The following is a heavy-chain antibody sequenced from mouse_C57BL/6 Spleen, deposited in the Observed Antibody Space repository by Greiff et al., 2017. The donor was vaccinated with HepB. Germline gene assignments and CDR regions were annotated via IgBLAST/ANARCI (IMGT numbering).Heavy chain of an antibody. J-gene: IGHJ3*01. Sequence: VQLQESGAELVRPGASVTLSCKASGYTFTDYEMHWVKQTPVHGLEWIGAIDPETGGTAYNQKFKGKAILTADKSSSTAYMELRSLTSEDSAVYYCTRFLFAYWGQGTLVTVSA. CDR2: IDPETGGT. CDR1: GYTFTDYE. CDR3: TRFLFAY. V-gene: IGHV1-15*01.